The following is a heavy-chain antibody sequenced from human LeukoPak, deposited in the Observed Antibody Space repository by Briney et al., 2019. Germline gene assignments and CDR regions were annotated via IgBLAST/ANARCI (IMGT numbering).Heavy chain of an antibody. D-gene: IGHD2-15*01. CDR1: GYTFTSYG. V-gene: IGHV1-18*01. CDR2: ISAYNGNT. CDR3: ARSTLGQNCNFDF. J-gene: IGHJ4*02. Sequence: ASVKVSCKASGYTFTSYGISWVRQAPGQGLEWMGWISAYNGNTNYAQKLQGRVTMTTDTSTSTAYMELSSLRSEDTAVYYCARSTLGQNCNFDFWGQGTLVTVSS.